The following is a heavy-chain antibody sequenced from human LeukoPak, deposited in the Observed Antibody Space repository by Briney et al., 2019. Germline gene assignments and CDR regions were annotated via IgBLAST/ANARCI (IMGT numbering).Heavy chain of an antibody. CDR3: AKVMKGSERLTMVRGVIIKTAGLYYMDV. CDR1: GFTFSNYA. CDR2: VRGAGDNT. J-gene: IGHJ6*03. Sequence: PGGSLRLSCAASGFTFSNYAVTWVRQAPGKGLEWVSSVRGAGDNTYYADSVKGRFTISRDISKNTLYLQMNSLRAEDTSVYYCAKVMKGSERLTMVRGVIIKTAGLYYMDVWGKGTTVTVSS. V-gene: IGHV3-23*01. D-gene: IGHD3-10*01.